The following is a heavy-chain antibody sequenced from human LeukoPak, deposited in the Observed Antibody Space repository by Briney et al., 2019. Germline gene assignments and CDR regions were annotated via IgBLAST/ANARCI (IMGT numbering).Heavy chain of an antibody. CDR2: IIPNLGTT. J-gene: IGHJ4*02. V-gene: IGHV1-69*04. CDR1: GGTSNSDA. Sequence: SVKVSCKASGGTSNSDAISWVRQAPGQGLEWMGRIIPNLGTTNRAQNFQDRVTLTADKSTNTAYMELTSLTSDDTAVYYCATTNDGGGYQWGDFFDFWGQGTLVTVSS. D-gene: IGHD3-22*01. CDR3: ATTNDGGGYQWGDFFDF.